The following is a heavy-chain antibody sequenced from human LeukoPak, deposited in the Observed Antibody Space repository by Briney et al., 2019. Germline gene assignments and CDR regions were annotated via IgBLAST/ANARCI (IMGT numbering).Heavy chain of an antibody. CDR3: ARDHRYYDFWSGYTNYFDY. CDR2: ISWNSGSI. V-gene: IGHV3-9*01. D-gene: IGHD3-3*01. J-gene: IGHJ4*02. Sequence: PGGSLRLSCAASGFTFDDYAMHWVRQAPGKGLEWVSGISWNSGSIGYADSVKGRFTISRDNAKNSLYLQMNSLRAKDTAVYYCARDHRYYDFWSGYTNYFDYWGQGTLVTVSS. CDR1: GFTFDDYA.